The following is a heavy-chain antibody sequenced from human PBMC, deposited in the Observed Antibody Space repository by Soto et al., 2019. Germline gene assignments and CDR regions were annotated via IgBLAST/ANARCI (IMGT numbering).Heavy chain of an antibody. V-gene: IGHV3-30*18. J-gene: IGHJ4*02. CDR1: GFTFSSYG. CDR2: ISYDGSNK. D-gene: IGHD6-19*01. CDR3: AKIVVAVAGSIDY. Sequence: QVQLVESGGGVVQPGRSLRLSCAASGFTFSSYGMHWVRQAPGKGLEWVAVISYDGSNKYYADSVKGRFTISRDNSKNTLYLQMNCLRAEDTAVYYCAKIVVAVAGSIDYWGQGTLVTVSS.